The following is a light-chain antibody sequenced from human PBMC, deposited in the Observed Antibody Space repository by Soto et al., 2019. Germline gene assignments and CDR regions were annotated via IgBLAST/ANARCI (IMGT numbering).Light chain of an antibody. J-gene: IGKJ2*01. Sequence: ITLTQSPATMSVSPGEGASLSCRASQNVGTSLAWYQQKSGQAPRLLIYGASTRAAGVPARFSGRASGTKYTLTMTSLQSEDFALSYCHQYTNWPPFTFGQGTRLEIK. CDR3: HQYTNWPPFT. CDR2: GAS. CDR1: QNVGTS. V-gene: IGKV3-15*01.